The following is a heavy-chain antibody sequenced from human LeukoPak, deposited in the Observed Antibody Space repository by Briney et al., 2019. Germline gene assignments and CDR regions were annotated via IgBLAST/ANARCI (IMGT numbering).Heavy chain of an antibody. J-gene: IGHJ4*02. CDR1: RYTFTGYY. CDR2: INPNSGGT. CDR3: ARGSYGSGSYYNLNDY. Sequence: ASVKVSCKASRYTFTGYYMHWVRQAPGQGLEWMGWINPNSGGTNYAQKFQGRVTMTRDTSISTAYMELSRLRSDDTAVYYCARGSYGSGSYYNLNDYWGQGTLVTVSS. V-gene: IGHV1-2*02. D-gene: IGHD3-10*01.